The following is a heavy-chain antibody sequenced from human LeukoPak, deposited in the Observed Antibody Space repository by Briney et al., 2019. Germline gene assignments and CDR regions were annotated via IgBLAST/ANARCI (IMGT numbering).Heavy chain of an antibody. CDR2: IYWDDDK. J-gene: IGHJ4*02. Sequence: SGPTLVKPTQTLTLTCTFSGFSLSTSGVGVGWIRQPPGKALEWLALIYWDDDKRYSPSLKSRLTITQDTSKNQVVLTMTNMDPVDTATYYRAHTTYYYDSSGLDYWGQGTLVTVSS. CDR3: AHTTYYYDSSGLDY. V-gene: IGHV2-5*02. D-gene: IGHD3-22*01. CDR1: GFSLSTSGVG.